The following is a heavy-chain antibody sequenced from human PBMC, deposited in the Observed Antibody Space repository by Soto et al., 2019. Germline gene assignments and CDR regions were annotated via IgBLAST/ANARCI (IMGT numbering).Heavy chain of an antibody. D-gene: IGHD3-10*01. CDR2: IYHSGST. J-gene: IGHJ4*02. CDR1: GYSISSGYY. Sequence: LSLTCAVSGYSISSGYYWGWIRQPPGKGLEWIGSIYHSGSTYYNPSLKSRVTISVDTSKNQFSLKLSSVTAADTAVYYCAREDQGDYYGSGSYPSFDYWGQGTLVTVSS. CDR3: AREDQGDYYGSGSYPSFDY. V-gene: IGHV4-38-2*02.